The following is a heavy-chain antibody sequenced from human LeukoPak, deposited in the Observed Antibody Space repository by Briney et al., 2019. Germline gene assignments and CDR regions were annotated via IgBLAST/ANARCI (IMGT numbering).Heavy chain of an antibody. J-gene: IGHJ4*02. D-gene: IGHD5-18*01. Sequence: ASVKVSCKVSGYTLTELSMHWVRQAPGKGLEWMGGFGPEDGETIYAQKFQGRVTMTEDTSTDTAYMELSSLRSEDTAVYYCATESPRGYSSRLDYWGQGTLVTVSS. CDR3: ATESPRGYSSRLDY. V-gene: IGHV1-24*01. CDR2: FGPEDGET. CDR1: GYTLTELS.